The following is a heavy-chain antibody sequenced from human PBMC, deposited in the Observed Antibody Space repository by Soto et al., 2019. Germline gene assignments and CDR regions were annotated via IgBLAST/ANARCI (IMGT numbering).Heavy chain of an antibody. CDR2: ISAYNGNT. V-gene: IGHV1-18*01. CDR1: GYTFTNYG. J-gene: IGHJ4*02. CDR3: ARVWIYDSSGYYFDY. Sequence: ASVKVSCKASGYTFTNYGISWVRQAPGQGLEWMGWISAYNGNTNYAQKFQGRVTMTTDTSTTTAYMELRSLRSDDTAVYYCARVWIYDSSGYYFDYGGQGTLVTVPS. D-gene: IGHD3-22*01.